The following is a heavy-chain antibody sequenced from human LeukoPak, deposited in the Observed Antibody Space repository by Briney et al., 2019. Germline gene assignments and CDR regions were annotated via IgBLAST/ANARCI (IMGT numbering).Heavy chain of an antibody. CDR2: ISAYNGNT. CDR1: GYTFTSYG. Sequence: ASVKVSCKASGYTFTSYGISWVRRAPGQGLEWMGWISAYNGNTNYAQKLQGRVTMTTDTSTSTAYMELRSLRSDDTAVYYCARDATRYYDFWSGPKNLQNWFDPWGQGTLVTVSS. J-gene: IGHJ5*02. CDR3: ARDATRYYDFWSGPKNLQNWFDP. D-gene: IGHD3-3*01. V-gene: IGHV1-18*01.